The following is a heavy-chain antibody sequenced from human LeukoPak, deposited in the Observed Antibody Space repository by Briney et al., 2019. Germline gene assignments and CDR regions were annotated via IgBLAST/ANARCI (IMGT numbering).Heavy chain of an antibody. CDR3: ARDGFRTRNYYDSSGYWFDP. CDR1: GFTFSSYG. CDR2: VSYDGSNK. D-gene: IGHD3-22*01. Sequence: GRSLRLSCAASGFTFSSYGMHWVRQAPGKGLEWVAVVSYDGSNKYYADSVKGRFTISRDNSKNTLYLQMNSLRAEDTAVYYCARDGFRTRNYYDSSGYWFDPWGQGTLVTVSS. V-gene: IGHV3-30*03. J-gene: IGHJ5*02.